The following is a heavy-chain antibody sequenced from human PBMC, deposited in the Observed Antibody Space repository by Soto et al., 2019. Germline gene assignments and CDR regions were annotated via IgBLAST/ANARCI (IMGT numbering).Heavy chain of an antibody. D-gene: IGHD3-10*02. CDR2: INPKFGDT. V-gene: IGHV1-2*02. Sequence: QVRLVQSGAEVKEPGDSVRVSCEASGYTFTAYHIHWVRQAPGQGLEWMGWINPKFGDTGYAQDFQGRVSMTSDMSISTDYMELSRLTSADTAIYYCARNMDYYYGRGSGNGHGVWGQGTTVTVFS. J-gene: IGHJ6*02. CDR1: GYTFTAYH. CDR3: ARNMDYYYGRGSGNGHGV.